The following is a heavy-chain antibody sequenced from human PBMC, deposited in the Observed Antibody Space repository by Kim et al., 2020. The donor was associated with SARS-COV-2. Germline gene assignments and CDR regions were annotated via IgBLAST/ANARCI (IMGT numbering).Heavy chain of an antibody. Sequence: SETLSHTCTVSSDSFSAYYWSWIRQIPGKGLEWIGYIFYSGATIYNPSLKSRATISWDTSRNQFSLDLTSVTQADTAVYYCARSEGRASWHQFDYWGQGVLVTVSS. J-gene: IGHJ4*02. CDR3: ARSEGRASWHQFDY. CDR2: IFYSGAT. CDR1: SDSFSAYY. V-gene: IGHV4-59*01.